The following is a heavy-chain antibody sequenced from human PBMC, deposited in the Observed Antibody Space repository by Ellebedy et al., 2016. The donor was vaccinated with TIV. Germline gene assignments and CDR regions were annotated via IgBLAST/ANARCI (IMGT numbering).Heavy chain of an antibody. CDR2: ISSSSSTI. D-gene: IGHD1-26*01. V-gene: IGHV3-48*01. Sequence: PGGSLRLSCAASGFTFSSYSMNWVRQAPGKGLEWVSYISSSSSTIYYADSVKGRFTIARDNAKNLLYLQLNSLSAEETAVYYWARSGELDSWGQGTLVTVSS. J-gene: IGHJ4*02. CDR3: ARSGELDS. CDR1: GFTFSSYS.